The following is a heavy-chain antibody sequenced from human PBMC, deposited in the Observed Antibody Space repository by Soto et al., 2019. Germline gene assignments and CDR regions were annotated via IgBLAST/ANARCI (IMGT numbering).Heavy chain of an antibody. CDR1: GFPFSSYA. Sequence: EMQLLESGGGLVQPGGSLRLSCVASGFPFSSYAMSWVRQTPGQGLEWVSGISGSGVLTYYADSVKGRFTISRDNSNNTLSLQVHSLRVEDTAVYFCARGDLERWLQQPNNPRIPPFPFDPWGQGTLVTVSS. J-gene: IGHJ5*02. CDR3: ARGDLERWLQQPNNPRIPPFPFDP. CDR2: ISGSGVLT. V-gene: IGHV3-23*01. D-gene: IGHD5-12*01.